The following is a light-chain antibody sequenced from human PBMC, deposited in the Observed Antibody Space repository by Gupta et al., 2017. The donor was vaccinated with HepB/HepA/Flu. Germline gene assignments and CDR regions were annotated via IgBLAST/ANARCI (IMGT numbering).Light chain of an antibody. CDR2: AAS. CDR1: QGISAW. CDR3: QRTDNFPWT. Sequence: DIQTTPSPSSVSASVGDTVTITCRASQGISAWLAWYQHKPGKAPKLLMSAASSLESGVPTRFSGSGSGTDFTLTISRLQPEDFAPYYCQRTDNFPWTFGQGTKVEIK. V-gene: IGKV1-12*01. J-gene: IGKJ1*01.